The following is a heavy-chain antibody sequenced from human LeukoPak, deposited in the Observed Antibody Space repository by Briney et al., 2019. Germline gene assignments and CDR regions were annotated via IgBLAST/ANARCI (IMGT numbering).Heavy chain of an antibody. Sequence: PGGSLRLSCAASGFTFSNYTMNWVRQAPGKGLVWVSSIGSSSRYIYYADSVQGRFSISRDNAKNSLYLQMNSLGAEDTAVYYCARGGPRVRRKYYYYRAVWGKATTVSVSS. CDR1: GFTFSNYT. CDR2: IGSSSRYI. V-gene: IGHV3-21*01. CDR3: ARGGPRVRRKYYYYRAV. D-gene: IGHD3-10*01. J-gene: IGHJ6*03.